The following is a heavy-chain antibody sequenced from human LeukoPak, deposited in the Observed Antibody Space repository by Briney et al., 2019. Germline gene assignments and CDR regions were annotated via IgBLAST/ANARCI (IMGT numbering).Heavy chain of an antibody. D-gene: IGHD6-6*01. V-gene: IGHV1-46*01. CDR2: TNPTGGST. CDR1: GYTFPSYF. Sequence: ASVKVSCKASGYTFPSYFMHWVRQAPGQGLEWMGITNPTGGSTTYAQKFQGRVTMTRDTSTSTVYMELSSLRSDDTAVYYCARTAARRFDYWSQGTLVTVSS. J-gene: IGHJ4*02. CDR3: ARTAARRFDY.